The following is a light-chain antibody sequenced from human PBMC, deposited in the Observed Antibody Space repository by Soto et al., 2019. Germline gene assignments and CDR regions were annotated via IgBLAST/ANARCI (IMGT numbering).Light chain of an antibody. CDR3: SSYTAITTLGYV. J-gene: IGLJ1*01. CDR2: DVK. V-gene: IGLV2-14*01. CDR1: SSDVGAYNS. Sequence: QSALTQPASVSGSPGQSITISCTGTSSDVGAYNSVSWYQQYPGKAPKLMIYDVKNRPSGASNRFSDSKSGNKASLTSSGLQAEDEADYHCSSYTAITTLGYVFGTGTKLTVL.